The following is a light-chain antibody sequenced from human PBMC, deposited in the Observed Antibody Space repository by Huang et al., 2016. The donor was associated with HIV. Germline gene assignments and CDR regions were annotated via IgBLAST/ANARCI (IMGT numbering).Light chain of an antibody. CDR2: LPS. V-gene: IGKV2-28*01. CDR3: MQGLQIPRT. CDR1: QSLLHSNGDNY. J-gene: IGKJ1*01. Sequence: DIVMTQSPVSLSVTPGETASISCTSSQSLLHSNGDNYLDWYLQKPGQSPKLLIYLPSNRSAGVPDRFSGSGSVTGFTLKISRVEADDVGVYYCMQGLQIPRTFGQGTKVEIK.